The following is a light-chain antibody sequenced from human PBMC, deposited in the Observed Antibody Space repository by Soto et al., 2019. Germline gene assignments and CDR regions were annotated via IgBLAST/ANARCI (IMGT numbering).Light chain of an antibody. J-gene: IGKJ4*01. CDR2: GAS. CDR1: QSVSSSY. V-gene: IGKV3-20*01. CDR3: QQYGSSPPLT. Sequence: EIVLTQSPSTLSLSPGERATLSCRASQSVSSSYLAWYQQKPGQAPRLLIYGASSRATGIPDRFSGSGSGTDFTLTISRLEPEDFAVYYCQQYGSSPPLTFGGGTKWIS.